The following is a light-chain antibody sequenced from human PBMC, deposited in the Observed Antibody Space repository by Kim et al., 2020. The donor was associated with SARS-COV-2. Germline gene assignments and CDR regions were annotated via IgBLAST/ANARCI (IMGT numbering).Light chain of an antibody. CDR1: SIGSKS. CDR2: YDS. V-gene: IGLV3-21*04. Sequence: GKTAKIHCEGNSIGSKSVRWYQEKPGQAPVLVISYDSDRPSGIPERFSGSNSGNTATLTISRVEAGDEADYYCQVWDSSSDHRVVFGGGTQLTVL. CDR3: QVWDSSSDHRVV. J-gene: IGLJ2*01.